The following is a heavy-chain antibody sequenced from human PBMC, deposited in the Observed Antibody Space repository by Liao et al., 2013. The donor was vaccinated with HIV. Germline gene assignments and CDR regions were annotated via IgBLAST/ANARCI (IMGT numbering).Heavy chain of an antibody. D-gene: IGHD7-27*01. CDR1: GGSFSGYY. CDR3: AREVDLPKWGNWFDP. J-gene: IGHJ5*02. CDR2: SIIVEAP. V-gene: IGHV4-34*01. Sequence: QVQLQQWGAGLLKPSETLSLTCAVYGGSFSGYYWSWIRQPPGKGWSGLGKSIIVEAPTTTRPSRVRVTISVDTSKNQFSLKLRSVTAADTAVYYCAREVDLPKWGNWFDPWGQGTLVTV.